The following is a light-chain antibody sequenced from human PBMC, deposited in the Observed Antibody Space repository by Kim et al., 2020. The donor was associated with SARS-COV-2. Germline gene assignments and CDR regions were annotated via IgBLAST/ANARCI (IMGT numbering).Light chain of an antibody. CDR2: SAS. CDR3: QQSSTIPRLS. CDR1: QDINQY. Sequence: DIQLTQSPSSLSASVGDRVTITCRSSQDINQYLNWFQQKPGQAPKLLLFSASYLSSGVSSRFSGSGFGTDFSLTITSLEPEDFATYFCQQSSTIPRLSFGQGTRLEIK. J-gene: IGKJ5*01. V-gene: IGKV1-39*01.